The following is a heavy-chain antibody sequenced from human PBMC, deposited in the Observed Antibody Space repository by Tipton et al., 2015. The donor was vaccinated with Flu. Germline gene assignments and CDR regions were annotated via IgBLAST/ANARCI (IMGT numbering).Heavy chain of an antibody. CDR1: GYSISTGDY. CDR2: VHQTGTS. Sequence: TLSLTCNVSGYSISTGDYWGWIRQPPGKGLEWIGNVHQTGTSYYNPSLRSRVIITVDRRKNHFSLRLTSVTAADTAVYFCARRDYSNYVSEPKNWFDSWGQGTLVTVSS. D-gene: IGHD4-11*01. CDR3: ARRDYSNYVSEPKNWFDS. V-gene: IGHV4-38-2*02. J-gene: IGHJ5*01.